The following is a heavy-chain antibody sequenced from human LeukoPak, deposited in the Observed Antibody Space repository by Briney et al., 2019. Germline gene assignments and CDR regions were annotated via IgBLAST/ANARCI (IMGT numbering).Heavy chain of an antibody. V-gene: IGHV4-34*01. CDR1: GGSFSGYY. CDR2: INHSGST. CDR3: ARRPYYYDSSGNAFDI. Sequence: PSETLSLTCAVYGGSFSGYYWSWIRQPPGKGLEWIGEINHSGSTNYNPSLKSRVTISVDTSKNQFSLKLSSVTAADTAVYYCARRPYYYDSSGNAFDIWGQGTMVTVSS. J-gene: IGHJ3*02. D-gene: IGHD3-22*01.